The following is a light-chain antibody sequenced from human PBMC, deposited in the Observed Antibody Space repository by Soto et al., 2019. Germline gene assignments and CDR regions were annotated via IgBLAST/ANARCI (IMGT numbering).Light chain of an antibody. CDR1: QSVISSH. CDR2: GAS. V-gene: IGKV3-20*01. CDR3: QQYVGLPPT. J-gene: IGKJ1*01. Sequence: LVPQSPDTLPLPPGATAPLSCGVSQSVISSHIAWYQQKPGQSPRLLIDGASSRASGIPDRFSGSGSGTDFTLTISRLEPEDFAVYYCQQYVGLPPTFGQGTKVDIK.